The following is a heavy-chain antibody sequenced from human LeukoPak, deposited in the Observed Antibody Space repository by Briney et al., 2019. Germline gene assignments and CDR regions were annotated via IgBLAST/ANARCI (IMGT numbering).Heavy chain of an antibody. CDR1: GITFSSYG. CDR2: ISYDGSNK. CDR3: SKDSSGWYFDY. Sequence: ALRLSCAASGITFSSYGMHWVRQAPGKGLEWVAVISYDGSNKYYADSVKGRFTISRDNSKNTLYLQMNSLRAEDTAVYYCSKDSSGWYFDYWDQGTLVTVSS. J-gene: IGHJ4*02. D-gene: IGHD6-19*01. V-gene: IGHV3-30*18.